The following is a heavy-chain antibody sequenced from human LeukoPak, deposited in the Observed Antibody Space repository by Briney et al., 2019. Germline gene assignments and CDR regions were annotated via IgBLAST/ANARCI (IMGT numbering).Heavy chain of an antibody. CDR2: IYYSGST. CDR3: ARRDYYYDSSGYYYFWRLPAFDT. V-gene: IGHV4-39*01. J-gene: IGHJ3*02. Sequence: SETLSLTCTVSGGSISSSSYYWCWIRQPPGKGLEWIGSIYYSGSTYNNPSLKSRVTISVDTSKNQFSLKLSSVTAADTAVYYCARRDYYYDSSGYYYFWRLPAFDTWGQGTMVTVSS. D-gene: IGHD3-22*01. CDR1: GGSISSSSYY.